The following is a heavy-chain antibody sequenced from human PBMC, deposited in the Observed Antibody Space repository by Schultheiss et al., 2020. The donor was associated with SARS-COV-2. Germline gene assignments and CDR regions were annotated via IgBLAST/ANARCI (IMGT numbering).Heavy chain of an antibody. CDR2: IYYSGST. V-gene: IGHV4-59*12. J-gene: IGHJ6*02. D-gene: IGHD2-2*01. CDR3: ARIRVRCGSASCHHYYYYGMDA. CDR1: GGSISSYY. Sequence: SQTLSLTCTVSGGSISSYYWSWIRQPPGKGLEWIGYIYYSGSTNYNPSLKSRVTISVDTSKNQFSLKLSSVIAADTAVYYCARIRVRCGSASCHHYYYYGMDAWGQGTTVTVSS.